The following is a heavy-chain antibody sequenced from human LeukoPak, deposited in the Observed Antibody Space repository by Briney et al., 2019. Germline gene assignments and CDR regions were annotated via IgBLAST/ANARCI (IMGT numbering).Heavy chain of an antibody. CDR2: TSSSDAGK. CDR1: GFSLSSSA. D-gene: IGHD4-17*01. J-gene: IGHJ3*02. Sequence: GGSLRLSCTVSGFSLSSSALSWVRRAPGKGLEWFSATSSSDAGKYYADSVRGRFTISRDNAKNSMYLQMNSLRDEDAAVYYCARDTLVYADSPDAFDIWGQGTMVTVSS. V-gene: IGHV3-23*01. CDR3: ARDTLVYADSPDAFDI.